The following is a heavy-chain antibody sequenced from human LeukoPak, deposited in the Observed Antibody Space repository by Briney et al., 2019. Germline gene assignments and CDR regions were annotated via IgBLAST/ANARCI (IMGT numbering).Heavy chain of an antibody. J-gene: IGHJ5*02. Sequence: SQTLSLTRTVSGGSISSGSYYWSWIRQPAGKGLEWIGRIYTSGSTNYNPSLKSRVTISVDTSKNQFSLKLSSVTAADTAVYYCARHRRPLVVPAAIDMGFDPWGQGTLVTVSS. D-gene: IGHD2-2*01. CDR1: GGSISSGSYY. CDR3: ARHRRPLVVPAAIDMGFDP. CDR2: IYTSGST. V-gene: IGHV4-61*02.